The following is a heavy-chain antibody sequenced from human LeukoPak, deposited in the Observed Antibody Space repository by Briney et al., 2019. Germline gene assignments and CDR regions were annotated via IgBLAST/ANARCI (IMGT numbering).Heavy chain of an antibody. CDR2: ISSSGSTV. Sequence: PGGSLRLSCAASGFTFSDYYMSWIRQAPGKGLEWVSYISSSGSTVYYADSVKGRFTISRDNAKNSLYLQMNSLRAEDTALYYCAKDMVGVAGPIHLFDYWGQGTLVTVSS. CDR1: GFTFSDYY. CDR3: AKDMVGVAGPIHLFDY. D-gene: IGHD6-19*01. V-gene: IGHV3-11*01. J-gene: IGHJ4*02.